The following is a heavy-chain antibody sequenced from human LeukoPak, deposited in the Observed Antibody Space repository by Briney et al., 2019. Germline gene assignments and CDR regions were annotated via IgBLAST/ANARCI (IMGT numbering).Heavy chain of an antibody. D-gene: IGHD2-21*02. V-gene: IGHV1-69*05. CDR3: ARATRGGDQPSFDY. J-gene: IGHJ4*02. CDR2: IIPIFGTA. CDR1: GGTFSSYA. Sequence: SVKVSCKASGGTFSSYAISWVRQAPGEGLEWMGRIIPIFGTANYAQKFQGRVTITTDESTSTAYMELSSLRSEDTAVYYCARATRGGDQPSFDYWGQGTLVTVSS.